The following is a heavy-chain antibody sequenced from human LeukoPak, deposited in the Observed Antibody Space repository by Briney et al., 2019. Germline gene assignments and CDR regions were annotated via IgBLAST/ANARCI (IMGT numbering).Heavy chain of an antibody. CDR1: GFTFSSYA. CDR3: AKSHVLLWFGELSGGYFDY. J-gene: IGHJ4*02. Sequence: GGSLRLSCAASGFTFSSYAMSWVRQAPGKGLEWVSAISGSGGSTYYADSVKGRFTISRDNSKNTLYLQMNSLRAEDTAVYYCAKSHVLLWFGELSGGYFDYWGQGTLVTVSS. D-gene: IGHD3-10*01. CDR2: ISGSGGST. V-gene: IGHV3-23*01.